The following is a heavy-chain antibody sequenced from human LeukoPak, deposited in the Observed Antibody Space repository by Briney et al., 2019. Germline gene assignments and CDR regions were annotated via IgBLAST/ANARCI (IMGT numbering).Heavy chain of an antibody. Sequence: ETLSLTCTVSGGSISSYYWSWIRQPPGKGLEWIGYIYYSGSTNYNPSLKSRVTISVDTSKNQFSLKLSSVTAADTAVYYCARAVVPARTNWFDPWGQGTLVTVSS. CDR2: IYYSGST. CDR1: GGSISSYY. CDR3: ARAVVPARTNWFDP. J-gene: IGHJ5*02. D-gene: IGHD2-2*01. V-gene: IGHV4-59*01.